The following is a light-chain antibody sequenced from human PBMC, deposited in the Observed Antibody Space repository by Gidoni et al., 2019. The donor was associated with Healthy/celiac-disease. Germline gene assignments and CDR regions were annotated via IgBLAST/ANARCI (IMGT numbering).Light chain of an antibody. J-gene: IGLJ2*01. CDR2: GKN. V-gene: IGLV3-19*01. CDR3: NSRDSSGNHHVV. Sequence: SSELTQDPAVSVALGQTVRITCQGDSLRSYYASWYQQKPGQAPVLVIYGKNNRPLGIPDRFSGSSSGNTASLTITGAQAEDEADYYCNSRDSSGNHHVVFGGGTKLTVL. CDR1: SLRSYY.